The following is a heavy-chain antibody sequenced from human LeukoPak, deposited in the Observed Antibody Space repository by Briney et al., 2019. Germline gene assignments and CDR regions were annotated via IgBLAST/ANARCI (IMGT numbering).Heavy chain of an antibody. CDR1: GGSISSGSYY. CDR3: ARDDSNY. CDR2: IYTSGST. Sequence: SETLSLTCTVSGGSISSGSYYWSWIRQPAGRGLEWIGRIYTSGSTNYNPSLKSRVTISVDTSKNQFSLKLSSVTAADTAVYYCARDDSNYWGQGTLVTVSS. J-gene: IGHJ4*02. V-gene: IGHV4-61*02. D-gene: IGHD3-22*01.